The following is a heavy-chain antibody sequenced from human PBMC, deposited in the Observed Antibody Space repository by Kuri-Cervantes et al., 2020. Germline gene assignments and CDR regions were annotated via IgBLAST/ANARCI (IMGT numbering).Heavy chain of an antibody. D-gene: IGHD3-10*01. CDR3: ARDLRLLWFGESGPYYYGMDV. V-gene: IGHV4-59*01. Sequence: SETLSLTCTVSGGSISGSCFGWMRQPPGKGLEWIGYIYSGGSTNHNPSLKSRVTISIDTSKNQFSLKLSSVTAADTAVYYCARDLRLLWFGESGPYYYGMDVWGQGTTVTVSS. CDR1: GGSISGSC. CDR2: IYSGGST. J-gene: IGHJ6*02.